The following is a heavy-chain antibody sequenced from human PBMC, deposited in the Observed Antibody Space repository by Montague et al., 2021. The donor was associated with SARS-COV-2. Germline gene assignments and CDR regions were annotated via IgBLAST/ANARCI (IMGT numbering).Heavy chain of an antibody. CDR2: LYTSGST. J-gene: IGHJ4*02. CDR3: ARRTPDSVDSSMVSMYYFDN. Sequence: SETLSLTCTVSGGSISSYYWSWIRQPAGKGLEWIGRLYTSGSTNYNPSLKSRVTISVDTSKNQFSLRLSSVTAADTALYYCARRTPDSVDSSMVSMYYFDNWGQGALVTVSS. D-gene: IGHD4-11*01. V-gene: IGHV4-4*07. CDR1: GGSISSYY.